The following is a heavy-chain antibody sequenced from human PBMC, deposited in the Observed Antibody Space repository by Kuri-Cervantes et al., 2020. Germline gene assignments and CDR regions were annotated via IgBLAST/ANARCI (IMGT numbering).Heavy chain of an antibody. CDR3: ARGSGYDHFDY. J-gene: IGHJ4*02. CDR2: IYYSGST. CDR1: GGSISSGGYY. Sequence: LRLSCTVSGGSISSGGYYWSWIRQHPGKGLEWIGYIYYSGSTYYNPSLKSRVTISVDTPKNQFSLKLSSVTAADTAVYYCARGSGYDHFDYWGQGTLVTVSS. D-gene: IGHD5-12*01. V-gene: IGHV4-31*03.